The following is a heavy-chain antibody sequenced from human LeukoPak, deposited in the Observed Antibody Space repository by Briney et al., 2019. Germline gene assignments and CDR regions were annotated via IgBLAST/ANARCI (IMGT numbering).Heavy chain of an antibody. J-gene: IGHJ4*02. V-gene: IGHV3-23*01. CDR1: GFTFSSYA. CDR2: ISGSGGST. Sequence: PGGSLRLSCAASGFTFSSYAMSWVRQAPGKRLEWVSAISGSGGSTYYADSVKGRFTISRDNSKNTLYLQMNSLRAEDTAVYYCARGYCSGGSCLFDYWGQGTLVTVSS. CDR3: ARGYCSGGSCLFDY. D-gene: IGHD2-15*01.